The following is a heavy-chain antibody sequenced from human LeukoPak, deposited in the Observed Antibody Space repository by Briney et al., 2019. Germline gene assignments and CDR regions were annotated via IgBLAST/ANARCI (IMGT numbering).Heavy chain of an antibody. CDR2: VNHSGST. CDR3: ARGRGLWWETAATDY. V-gene: IGHV4-34*01. J-gene: IGHJ4*02. D-gene: IGHD2-21*01. CDR1: GGSFSGYY. Sequence: SETLSLTCAVYGGSFSGYYWSWIRQPPGKGLEWIGEVNHSGSTNYNPSLKSRVTISVDTSKNQFSLKLSSVTAADTAVYYCARGRGLWWETAATDYWGQGTLVTVSS.